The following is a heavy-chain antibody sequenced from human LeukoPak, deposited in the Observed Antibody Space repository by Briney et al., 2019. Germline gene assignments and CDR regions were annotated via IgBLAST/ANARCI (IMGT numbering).Heavy chain of an antibody. J-gene: IGHJ4*02. V-gene: IGHV3-64*02. CDR1: GFTFSSYA. CDR3: ARDLSTIFCHVDFDY. D-gene: IGHD3-9*01. Sequence: GGSLRLSCAASGFTFSSYAMHWVRQAPGKGLEYVSAISSNGGSTYYADSVKGRFTISRDNSKNPLYLQMGSLRAEDMAVYYCARDLSTIFCHVDFDYGGQGTLVTVSS. CDR2: ISSNGGST.